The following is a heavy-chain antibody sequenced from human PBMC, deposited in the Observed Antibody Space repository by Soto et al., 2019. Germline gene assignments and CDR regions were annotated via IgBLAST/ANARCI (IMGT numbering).Heavy chain of an antibody. D-gene: IGHD3-10*01. CDR1: GVSINSACDS. V-gene: IGHV4-30-2*06. J-gene: IGHJ4*02. CDR3: ATARYYACCFDI. Sequence: TPSLSFTASGVSINSACDSGCWVRQSPGKGLEWIVYSYHSGSSYYKPSLQSRVTISVDRSKDQFYLKLTSVTAADTAVYFCATARYYACCFDIWGLGTQVTVSS. CDR2: SYHSGSS.